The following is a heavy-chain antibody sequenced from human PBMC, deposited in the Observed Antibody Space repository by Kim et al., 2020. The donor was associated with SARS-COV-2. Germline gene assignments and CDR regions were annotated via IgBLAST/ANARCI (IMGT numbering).Heavy chain of an antibody. V-gene: IGHV3-30*04. CDR2: ISYDGSNK. D-gene: IGHD6-19*01. CDR1: GFTFSSYA. CDR3: ARDRIAVAGTGAFDI. J-gene: IGHJ3*02. Sequence: GGSRRLSCAASGFTFSSYAMHWVRQSPGKGLEWVAVISYDGSNKYYADSVKGRFTISRDNSKNTLYLQMNSLRAEDTAVYYCARDRIAVAGTGAFDIWG.